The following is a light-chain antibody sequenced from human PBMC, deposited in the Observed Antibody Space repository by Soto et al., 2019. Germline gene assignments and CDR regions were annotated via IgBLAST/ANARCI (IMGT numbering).Light chain of an antibody. J-gene: IGKJ4*01. CDR3: QHYNNWIAS. CDR1: WTITSN. CDR2: GAS. Sequence: EVVMTQSPATLSVSPWNTVKLSCRANWTITSNLAWYQQKPGQAPRLLIYGASTRATGIPVRFSGSGSGTEFTLTISSLQSEDFAVYYCQHYNNWIASFGGGTKVNIK. V-gene: IGKV3-15*01.